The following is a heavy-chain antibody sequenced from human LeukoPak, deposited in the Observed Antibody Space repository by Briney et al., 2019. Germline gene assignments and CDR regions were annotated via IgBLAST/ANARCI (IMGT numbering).Heavy chain of an antibody. J-gene: IGHJ4*02. CDR3: ARDQSSSPIFDY. D-gene: IGHD6-13*01. Sequence: GASVKVSCKASGGTFSSYAISWVRQAPGQGLEWMGWINPNSGGTNYAQKFQGRVTMTRDTSISTAYMELSRLRSDDTAVYYCARDQSSSPIFDYWGQGTLVTVSS. CDR1: GGTFSSYA. V-gene: IGHV1-2*02. CDR2: INPNSGGT.